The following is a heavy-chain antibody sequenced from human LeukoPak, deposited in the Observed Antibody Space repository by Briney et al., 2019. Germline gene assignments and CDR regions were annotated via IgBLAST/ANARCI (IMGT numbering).Heavy chain of an antibody. V-gene: IGHV1-2*02. D-gene: IGHD3-22*01. J-gene: IGHJ5*02. CDR1: GYTFTGYY. Sequence: ASVKVSCKASGYTFTGYYMHWVRQAPGQGLEWMGWINPNSGGTNYAQKFQGRVTMTRDTSISTAYMELSSLRSEDTAVYYCATGAYYYDSSGYWFDPWGQGTLVTVSS. CDR2: INPNSGGT. CDR3: ATGAYYYDSSGYWFDP.